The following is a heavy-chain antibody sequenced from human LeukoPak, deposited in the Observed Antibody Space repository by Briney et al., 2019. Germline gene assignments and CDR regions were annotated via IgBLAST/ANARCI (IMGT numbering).Heavy chain of an antibody. CDR1: GGSISSSSHY. V-gene: IGHV4-39*01. CDR2: IYYSGTT. Sequence: SETLSLTCTVSGGSISSSSHYWGWIRQPPGKGLEWIEDIYYSGTTYYNPSLKSRVTMSIDTSKKQFSLKLSSVTAADTAIYYCARQYSNTWYGWFDRWGQGTLVTVSS. D-gene: IGHD6-13*01. CDR3: ARQYSNTWYGWFDR. J-gene: IGHJ5*02.